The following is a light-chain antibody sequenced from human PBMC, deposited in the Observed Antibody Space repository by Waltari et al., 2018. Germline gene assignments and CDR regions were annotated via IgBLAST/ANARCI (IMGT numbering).Light chain of an antibody. CDR2: EVS. Sequence: QSALTQPPSASGSPGQSVTISCTGTSSDVGGYNYVSWYQQHPGKAPKVMIYEVSKRPSGVPDRFAGSKSGNTASLTVSGVQAEDEADYYCSSYGGSNNLVFGGGTKLTVL. CDR3: SSYGGSNNLV. J-gene: IGLJ3*02. CDR1: SSDVGGYNY. V-gene: IGLV2-8*01.